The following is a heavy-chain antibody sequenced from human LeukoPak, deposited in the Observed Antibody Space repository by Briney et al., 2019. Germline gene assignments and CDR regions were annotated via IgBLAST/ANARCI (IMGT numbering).Heavy chain of an antibody. CDR3: ARDQEYSNSCVDY. CDR2: IWYDGSNK. Sequence: GGSLRLSCAASGFTFSSYGMHWVRQAPGKGLEWVAVIWYDGSNKYYADSVKGRFTISRDNSKNTLSLQMNSLRAEDTAVYYCARDQEYSNSCVDYWGQGTLVTVSS. V-gene: IGHV3-33*01. D-gene: IGHD6-13*01. CDR1: GFTFSSYG. J-gene: IGHJ4*02.